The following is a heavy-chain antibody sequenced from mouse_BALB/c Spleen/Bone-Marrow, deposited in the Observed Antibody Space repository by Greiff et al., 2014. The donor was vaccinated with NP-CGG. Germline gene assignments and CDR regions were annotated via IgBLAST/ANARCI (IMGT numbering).Heavy chain of an antibody. D-gene: IGHD2-2*01. CDR1: GFTFSSYA. V-gene: IGHV5-9-3*01. CDR3: ARHGGYDAGAWFAY. Sequence: VQLKQSGGGLVKPGGSLKLSCAASGFTFSSYAMSWVRQTPEKRLEWVATISSGGNYTYYPDSVKGRFSISRDNAKNTLYLQMSSLRSEDTAVYYCARHGGYDAGAWFAYWGQGTLVTVSA. J-gene: IGHJ3*01. CDR2: ISSGGNYT.